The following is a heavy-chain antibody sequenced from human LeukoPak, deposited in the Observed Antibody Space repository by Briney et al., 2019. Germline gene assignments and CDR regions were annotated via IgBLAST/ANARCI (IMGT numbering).Heavy chain of an antibody. J-gene: IGHJ5*02. D-gene: IGHD1-26*01. Sequence: KFQGRVTMTRDTSINTAYMEQSRLGSDDTAVYYCARGGVNNWFDPWGQGTLVTVSS. V-gene: IGHV1-2*02. CDR3: ARGGVNNWFDP.